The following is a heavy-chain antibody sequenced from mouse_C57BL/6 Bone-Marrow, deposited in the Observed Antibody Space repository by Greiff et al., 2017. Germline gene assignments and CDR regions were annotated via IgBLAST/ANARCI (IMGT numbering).Heavy chain of an antibody. V-gene: IGHV1-4*01. Sequence: QVQLKESGAERARPGASVKMSCKASGYTFTSYTMHWVKQRPGQGLEWIGYINPSSGYTKYNQKFKDKATLTADKSSSTAYMQLSSLTSEDSAVYYFARSVPNYDINASYSHYSGHVTTPTDSS. D-gene: IGHD1-1*01. CDR2: INPSSGYT. CDR1: GYTFTSYT. J-gene: IGHJ2*01. CDR3: ARSVPNYDINASYSHY.